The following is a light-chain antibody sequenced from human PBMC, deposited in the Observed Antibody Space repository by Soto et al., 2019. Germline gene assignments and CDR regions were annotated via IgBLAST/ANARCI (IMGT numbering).Light chain of an antibody. Sequence: DIVMTQSSLSLLVPPVEAASISCRSSQSVLHKNGNNYFNWYLQKTGQSPQILIYMGSKRDSGVPDRFSGSGSGTYFTLKISRVEAEDSGVDYCMQALQNPRTFGQGTKVDI. CDR2: MGS. V-gene: IGKV2-28*01. J-gene: IGKJ1*01. CDR1: QSVLHKNGNNY. CDR3: MQALQNPRT.